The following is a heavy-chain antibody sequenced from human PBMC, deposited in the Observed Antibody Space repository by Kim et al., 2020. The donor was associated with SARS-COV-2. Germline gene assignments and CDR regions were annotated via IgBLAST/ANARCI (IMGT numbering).Heavy chain of an antibody. CDR1: GFTFSSYG. J-gene: IGHJ4*02. Sequence: GGSLRLSCAASGFTFSSYGMHWVRQAPGKGLEWVAVIWYDGSNKYYADSVKGRFTISRDNSKNTLYLQMNSLRAEDTAVYYCARGGVPVWWLSDYWGQGTLVTVSS. CDR2: IWYDGSNK. CDR3: ARGGVPVWWLSDY. D-gene: IGHD5-12*01. V-gene: IGHV3-33*01.